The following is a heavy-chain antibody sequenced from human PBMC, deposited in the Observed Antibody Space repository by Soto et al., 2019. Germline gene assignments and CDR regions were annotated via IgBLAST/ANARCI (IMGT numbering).Heavy chain of an antibody. CDR2: IYYSGST. Sequence: QVQLQESGPGLVKPSQTLSLTCTVSGGSISSGGYYWSWIRQHPGKGLDWIGYIYYSGSTYYNPSLKSRVTISVDTSKNQFSLKLSSVTAADTAVYYCARYCTNGVCSRAEAFDIWGQGTMVTVSS. J-gene: IGHJ3*02. CDR1: GGSISSGGYY. CDR3: ARYCTNGVCSRAEAFDI. D-gene: IGHD2-8*01. V-gene: IGHV4-31*03.